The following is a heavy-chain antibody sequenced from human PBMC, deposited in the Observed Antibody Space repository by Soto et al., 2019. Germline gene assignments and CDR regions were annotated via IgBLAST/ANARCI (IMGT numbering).Heavy chain of an antibody. CDR3: ATDITPRSYDSSGYYPQHGAEYFQH. V-gene: IGHV1-24*01. Sequence: ASVKVSCKVSGYTLTELSMHWVRQAPGKGLEWMGGFDPEDGETIYAQKFQGRVTMTEDTSTDTAYMELSNLRSEDTAVYYCATDITPRSYDSSGYYPQHGAEYFQHWGQGTLVTVSS. CDR2: FDPEDGET. D-gene: IGHD3-22*01. CDR1: GYTLTELS. J-gene: IGHJ1*01.